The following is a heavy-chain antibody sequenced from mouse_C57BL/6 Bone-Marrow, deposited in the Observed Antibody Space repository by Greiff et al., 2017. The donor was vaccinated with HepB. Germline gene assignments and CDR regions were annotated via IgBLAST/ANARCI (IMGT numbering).Heavy chain of an antibody. Sequence: QVQLQQPGAELVKPGASVKLSCKASGYTFTSYWMHWVKQRPGQGLEWIGMIHPNSGSTNYNEKFKSKATLTVDKSSSTAYMQRSSLTSEDSAVYYCARSEGWDFFFFAYWGQGTLVTVSA. CDR2: IHPNSGST. J-gene: IGHJ3*01. CDR3: ARSEGWDFFFFAY. V-gene: IGHV1-64*01. CDR1: GYTFTSYW. D-gene: IGHD2-3*01.